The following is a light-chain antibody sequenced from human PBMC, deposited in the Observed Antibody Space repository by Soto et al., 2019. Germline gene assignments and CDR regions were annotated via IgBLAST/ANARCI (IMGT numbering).Light chain of an antibody. V-gene: IGLV2-14*01. Sequence: QSVLTQPASVSGSPGQSITISCTGTSSDIGGYNFVSWYQQYPGKAPKLIIYEVTNRPSGVSNRFSGSKSGNTASLTISGLQAEDEADYHCASYTTGTTLVVFGGGTKLTVL. CDR1: SSDIGGYNF. CDR3: ASYTTGTTLVV. J-gene: IGLJ3*02. CDR2: EVT.